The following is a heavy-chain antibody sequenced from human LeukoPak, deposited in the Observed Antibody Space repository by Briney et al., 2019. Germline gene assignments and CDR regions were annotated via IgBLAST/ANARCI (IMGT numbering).Heavy chain of an antibody. CDR3: ARGIRC. CDR1: GFTFSSYA. Sequence: GGSLRLSCAASGFTFSSYAMHWVRQAPGKGLEWVGQINQDGSEKYYVASVRGRFTISRDNAKNSLYLQMNSLRAEDTAVYYCARGIRCWGQGTLVTVSS. CDR2: INQDGSEK. V-gene: IGHV3-7*01. J-gene: IGHJ4*02.